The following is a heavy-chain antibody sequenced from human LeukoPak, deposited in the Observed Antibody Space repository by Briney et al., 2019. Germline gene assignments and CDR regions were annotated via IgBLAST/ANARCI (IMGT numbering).Heavy chain of an antibody. CDR3: ARPGLSSSSWDFDY. Sequence: GESLKISCKRSGYSLTSYWIGLVRPMPGKGLEWVWMIYPGDYDTRYSPSLQGQVPISANKPISTAHLQWSSLQASDTAMYYCARPGLSSSSWDFDYGGQGPLVTVSS. CDR1: GYSLTSYW. D-gene: IGHD6-13*01. CDR2: IYPGDYDT. V-gene: IGHV5-51*01. J-gene: IGHJ4*02.